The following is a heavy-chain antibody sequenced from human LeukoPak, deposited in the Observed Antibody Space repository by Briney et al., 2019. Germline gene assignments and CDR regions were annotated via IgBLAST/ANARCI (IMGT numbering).Heavy chain of an antibody. CDR1: GGSISSSNYY. J-gene: IGHJ4*02. V-gene: IGHV4-39*07. Sequence: SETLSLTCTVSGGSISSSNYYWGWIRQPPGKGLEWIGSIHHGGSTYYNPSLKSRITISIDRSKNQFSLKLNSVTAADSAVYYCATNVTYSFDNWGQGTLVTVSS. D-gene: IGHD2-21*02. CDR2: IHHGGST. CDR3: ATNVTYSFDN.